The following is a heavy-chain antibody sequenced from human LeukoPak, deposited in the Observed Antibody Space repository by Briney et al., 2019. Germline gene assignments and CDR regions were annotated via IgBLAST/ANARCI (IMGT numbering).Heavy chain of an antibody. CDR2: ISYDGSNK. J-gene: IGHJ4*02. V-gene: IGHV3-30*18. Sequence: GGSLRLSCAASGFTFSSYGMHWVRQAPGKGLEWVAVISYDGSNKYYADSVKGRFTISRDNSKNTLYLQMNSLRAEDTAVYYCAKDAAMVRGVPDYWGQGTLVTISS. CDR3: AKDAAMVRGVPDY. CDR1: GFTFSSYG. D-gene: IGHD3-10*01.